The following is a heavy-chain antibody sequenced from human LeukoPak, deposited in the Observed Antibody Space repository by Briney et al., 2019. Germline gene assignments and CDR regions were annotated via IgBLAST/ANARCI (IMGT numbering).Heavy chain of an antibody. Sequence: SETLSLTCTVCGASINNYYWSWIPQPPGRGLEWIGYIYYSGSTNYNPSLKSRVTISVDTSKNQFSLKLSSVTAADTAVYYCARYSSDAFDIWGQGTMVTVYS. J-gene: IGHJ3*02. CDR2: IYYSGST. CDR3: ARYSSDAFDI. V-gene: IGHV4-59*01. D-gene: IGHD4-11*01. CDR1: GASINNYY.